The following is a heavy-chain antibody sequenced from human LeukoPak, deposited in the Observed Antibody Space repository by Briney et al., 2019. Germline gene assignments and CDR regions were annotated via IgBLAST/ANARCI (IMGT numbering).Heavy chain of an antibody. Sequence: PGGSLRLSCAASGFTFTNAWMNWVRQAPGKGLEWAGRIKSKADGETIDYAAPVKGRFTFSRDDSKNMLYLQMNSLKSEDTAVYYCSTLTSRGLSDSWGQGTLVTVSS. V-gene: IGHV3-15*07. D-gene: IGHD1-20*01. CDR3: STLTSRGLSDS. J-gene: IGHJ4*02. CDR1: GFTFTNAW. CDR2: IKSKADGETI.